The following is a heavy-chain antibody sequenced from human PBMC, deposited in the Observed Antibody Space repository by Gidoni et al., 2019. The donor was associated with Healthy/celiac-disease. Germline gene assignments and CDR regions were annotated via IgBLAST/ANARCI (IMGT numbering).Heavy chain of an antibody. CDR1: GGSISSSSYY. D-gene: IGHD4-17*01. CDR2: IYYSGST. J-gene: IGHJ6*02. V-gene: IGHV4-39*01. Sequence: QLQLQESGPGLVKPSETLSLTCTVSGGSISSSSYYWGWFRQPPGKGLEWIGSIYYSGSTYYNPALKGRVTISVDTSKNQFSLKLSYVTAADTAVYYCARRSYGDYSRTYYYGMDVWGQGTTVTVSS. CDR3: ARRSYGDYSRTYYYGMDV.